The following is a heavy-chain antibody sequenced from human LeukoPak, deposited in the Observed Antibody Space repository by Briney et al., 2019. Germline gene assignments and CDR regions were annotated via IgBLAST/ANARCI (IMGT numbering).Heavy chain of an antibody. J-gene: IGHJ6*02. Sequence: SETLSLTCTVSGGSISSYYWSWIRQPAGKGLEWIGRIYTSGSTNYNPSLKSRVTMSVDTSKNQFSLKLSSVTAADTAVYYCARDGYCSSTSCLPPSKYYYYGMDDWGQGTTVTVSS. CDR3: ARDGYCSSTSCLPPSKYYYYGMDD. CDR1: GGSISSYY. D-gene: IGHD2-2*03. V-gene: IGHV4-4*07. CDR2: IYTSGST.